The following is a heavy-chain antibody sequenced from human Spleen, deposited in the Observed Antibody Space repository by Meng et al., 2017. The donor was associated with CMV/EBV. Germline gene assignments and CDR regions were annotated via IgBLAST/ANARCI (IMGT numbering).Heavy chain of an antibody. CDR1: GYNFDIYG. CDR2: VSAENGDT. V-gene: IGHV1-18*01. J-gene: IGHJ4*02. CDR3: ARAGAAVTTHFDF. Sequence: QIQLVQSGPELRWPGASVKVSCKASGYNFDIYGITWVRQAPGQGLEWAGWVSAENGDTDYGQKFQGRVTVTADTFTNTAYMEMRSLRSDDSAMYYCARAGAAVTTHFDFWGQGTLVTVSS. D-gene: IGHD4-17*01.